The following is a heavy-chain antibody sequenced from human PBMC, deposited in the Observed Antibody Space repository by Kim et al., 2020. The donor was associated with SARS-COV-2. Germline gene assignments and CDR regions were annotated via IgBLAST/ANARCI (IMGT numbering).Heavy chain of an antibody. Sequence: GGSLRLSCAASGFTFDDYAMHWVRQAPGKGLEWVSGFSWNSGSIGYADSVKGRFTISRDNAKNSLYLQMNSLRAEDTALYYCAKTLVRGVYYYYGMDVWGQGTTVTVSS. CDR1: GFTFDDYA. V-gene: IGHV3-9*01. CDR2: FSWNSGSI. D-gene: IGHD2-2*01. CDR3: AKTLVRGVYYYYGMDV. J-gene: IGHJ6*02.